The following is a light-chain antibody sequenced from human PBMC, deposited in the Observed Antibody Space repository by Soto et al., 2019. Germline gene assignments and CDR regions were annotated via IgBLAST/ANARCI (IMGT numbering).Light chain of an antibody. CDR3: QQRYNWPIT. CDR2: ADS. V-gene: IGKV3-11*01. CDR1: QSVTNS. Sequence: EIVMTQSPHTLSVSPGERAPLSSRASQSVTNSLAWYQQKPGQAPRLLIYADSNRATGIPARFSGSGSGTDFTLTISSLEPEDFSVYYCQQRYNWPITFGQGTRLEIK. J-gene: IGKJ5*01.